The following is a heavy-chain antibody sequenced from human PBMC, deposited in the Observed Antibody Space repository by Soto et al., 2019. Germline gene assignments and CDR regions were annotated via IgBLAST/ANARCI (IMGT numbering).Heavy chain of an antibody. Sequence: GGSLRLSCVGSGFTFSSYGMHRVRQAPGKGLECVAVISDTGSSHYYAASVEGRFTISRENSKNTLSLHMDRLRVEDTAVYYCAKDRGGDCPDNSCYFGADYWGQGTPVTVSS. CDR2: ISDTGSSH. V-gene: IGHV3-30*18. CDR3: AKDRGGDCPDNSCYFGADY. J-gene: IGHJ4*02. D-gene: IGHD2-2*01. CDR1: GFTFSSYG.